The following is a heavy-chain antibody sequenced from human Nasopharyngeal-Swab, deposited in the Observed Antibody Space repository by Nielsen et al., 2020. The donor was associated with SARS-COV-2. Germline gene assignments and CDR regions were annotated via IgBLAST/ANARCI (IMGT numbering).Heavy chain of an antibody. CDR3: ARDDRAGTTGLLVLHYFDY. D-gene: IGHD2-15*01. J-gene: IGHJ4*02. CDR2: IAYSGST. Sequence: WIRQPAGKGLEWIGSIAYSGSTYYNPSHKSRVTISVDTSKNQFSMKLSSVTAADTAVYYCARDDRAGTTGLLVLHYFDYWGQGTLVTVSS. V-gene: IGHV4-39*07.